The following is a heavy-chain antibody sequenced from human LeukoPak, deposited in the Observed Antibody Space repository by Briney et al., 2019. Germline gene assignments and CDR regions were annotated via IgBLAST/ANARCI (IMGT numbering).Heavy chain of an antibody. V-gene: IGHV3-72*01. CDR3: ATHSYNEDY. J-gene: IGHJ4*02. CDR2: SRNKGFIYTA. CDR1: GFTFSGHY. D-gene: IGHD3-10*01. Sequence: GGSLRLSCAVSGFTFSGHYIDWVRQAPGKGLEWVGRSRNKGFIYTAAYAASVKGRFTISRDDSKNSVHLQMNGLKIEDTAVYYCATHSYNEDYWGQGTLVTVSS.